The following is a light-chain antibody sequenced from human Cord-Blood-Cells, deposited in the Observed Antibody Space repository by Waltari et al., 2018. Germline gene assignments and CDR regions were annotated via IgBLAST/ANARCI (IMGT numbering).Light chain of an antibody. V-gene: IGKV3-15*01. CDR1: QSVSSN. Sequence: EIVMTQSPATLSVYPGERATLSCRASQSVSSNLAWYQQKPGQAPRLLIYGASTRATGIPARFSGSGSGTEFTLTISSLQSEDFAVYYCQQYNNWPPWTFGQGTKVVIK. J-gene: IGKJ1*01. CDR3: QQYNNWPPWT. CDR2: GAS.